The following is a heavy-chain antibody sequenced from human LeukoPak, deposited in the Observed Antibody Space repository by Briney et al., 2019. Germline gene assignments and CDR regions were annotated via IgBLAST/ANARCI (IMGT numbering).Heavy chain of an antibody. CDR2: IKQDGSER. CDR3: ATSVTGTLYYFDY. Sequence: PGGSLRLSCAASGFSFSTHWMSRVRQAPGKGLEWVANIKQDGSERYYVDSVKGRFTISRDNAKNSLYLQMNSLRAEDTAVYYCATSVTGTLYYFDYWGQETLVTVSS. D-gene: IGHD6-19*01. J-gene: IGHJ4*02. V-gene: IGHV3-7*01. CDR1: GFSFSTHW.